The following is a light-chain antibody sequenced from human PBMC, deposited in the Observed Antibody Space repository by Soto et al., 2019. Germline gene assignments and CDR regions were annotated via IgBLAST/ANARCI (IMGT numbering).Light chain of an antibody. CDR1: QSVRSGF. Sequence: EIVLTQSPGTLSLSPGERATLSCGASQSVRSGFLAWYQQKPGQAPRLLIYGASSRATGIPDRFSGSGSGTDFTLTISRLEPEDFAVYYCQQYDSSPWTFGQGTKVEIK. CDR2: GAS. J-gene: IGKJ1*01. V-gene: IGKV3-20*01. CDR3: QQYDSSPWT.